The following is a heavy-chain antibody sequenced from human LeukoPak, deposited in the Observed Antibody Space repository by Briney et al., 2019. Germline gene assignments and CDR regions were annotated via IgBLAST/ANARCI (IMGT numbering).Heavy chain of an antibody. V-gene: IGHV4-59*01. D-gene: IGHD5-12*01. CDR1: GGSISSYY. Sequence: SETLSLTCTVSGGSISSYYWSWIRQPPGKGLEWIGYIYYSGSTNYNPSLKSRVTIPVDTSKNQFSLKLSSVTAADTAVYYCATYDNSRYGMDVWGQGTTVTVSS. CDR3: ATYDNSRYGMDV. J-gene: IGHJ6*02. CDR2: IYYSGST.